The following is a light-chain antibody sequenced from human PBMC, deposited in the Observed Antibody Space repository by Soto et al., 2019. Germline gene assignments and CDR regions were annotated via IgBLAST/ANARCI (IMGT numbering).Light chain of an antibody. J-gene: IGKJ1*01. CDR1: QGISSF. V-gene: IGKV1-9*01. CDR3: QQVNSYPRT. Sequence: DIPLTQSPSFLSASVGDRVTITCRASQGISSFLAWYQQKPGKAPKLLIYVASTLQSGVPSRFSGSGSGTEFTLTISSLQPEDFATYYCQQVNSYPRTFGQGTKVEIK. CDR2: VAS.